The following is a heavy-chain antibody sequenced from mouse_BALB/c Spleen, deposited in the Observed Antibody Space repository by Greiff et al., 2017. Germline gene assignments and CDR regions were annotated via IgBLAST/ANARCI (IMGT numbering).Heavy chain of an antibody. J-gene: IGHJ3*01. CDR2: ISSGGGNT. D-gene: IGHD1-1*01. CDR1: GFTFSSYT. Sequence: EVMLVESGGGLVKPGGSLKLSCAASGFTFSSYTMSWVRQTPEKRLEWVATISSGGGNTYYPDSVKGRFTISRDNAKNNLYLQMSSLRSEDTALYYCARYYYGSSSWFAYWGQGTLVTVSA. CDR3: ARYYYGSSSWFAY. V-gene: IGHV5-9*03.